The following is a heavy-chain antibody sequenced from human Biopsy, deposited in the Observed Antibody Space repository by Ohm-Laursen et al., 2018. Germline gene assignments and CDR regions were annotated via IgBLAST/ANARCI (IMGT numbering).Heavy chain of an antibody. J-gene: IGHJ4*02. V-gene: IGHV3-53*01. CDR1: GFTVSTTY. CDR2: IYLDGNT. Sequence: GSLRLSCSASGFTVSTTYMSWVRQAPGKGLEWVSTIYLDGNTYYTDSVKGRFTISRDNSKNALYLQMNSLRPADTAKYYCVRGRAYWGQGTLVTVSS. CDR3: VRGRAY.